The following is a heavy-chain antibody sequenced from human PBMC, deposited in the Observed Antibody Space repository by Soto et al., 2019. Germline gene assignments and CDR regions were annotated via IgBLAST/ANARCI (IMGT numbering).Heavy chain of an antibody. CDR3: AHRPTRYFDWFSRTHVNWFDP. J-gene: IGHJ5*02. V-gene: IGHV2-5*02. Sequence: SGPTLVNPTQTLTLTCTFSGFSLSTSGVGVGWIRQPPGKALEWLALIYWDDDKRYSPSLKSRLTITKDTSKNQVVLTMTNMDPVDTATYSCAHRPTRYFDWFSRTHVNWFDPWGQGTLVTVSS. CDR2: IYWDDDK. D-gene: IGHD3-9*01. CDR1: GFSLSTSGVG.